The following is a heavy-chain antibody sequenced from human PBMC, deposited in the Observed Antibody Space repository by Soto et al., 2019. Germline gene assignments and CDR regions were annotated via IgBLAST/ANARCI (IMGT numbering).Heavy chain of an antibody. D-gene: IGHD3-16*01. CDR1: GFTFSSYA. CDR3: AKGGPGELWRNTVLGNFDY. J-gene: IGHJ4*02. V-gene: IGHV3-23*01. CDR2: ISGSGGST. Sequence: GGSLRLSCAASGFTFSSYAMSWVRQAPGKGLEWVSAISGSGGSTYYADSGKGRFTISRDNSKNTLYRKMNSLRAKDTAVYYCAKGGPGELWRNTVLGNFDYWGQGTLVTVSS.